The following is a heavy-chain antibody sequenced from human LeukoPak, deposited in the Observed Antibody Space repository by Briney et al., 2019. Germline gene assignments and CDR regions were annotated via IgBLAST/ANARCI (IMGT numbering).Heavy chain of an antibody. D-gene: IGHD6-6*01. V-gene: IGHV4-59*08. J-gene: IGHJ4*02. CDR2: IYYSGST. CDR3: ARQYSSSFLFDY. CDR1: GGSISSYY. Sequence: ASETLSLTCTVSGGSISSYYWSWIRQPPGKGLEWIGYIYYSGSTNYNPSLKSRVTISVDTSKNQSSLKLSSVTAADTAVYYCARQYSSSFLFDYWGQGTLVTVSS.